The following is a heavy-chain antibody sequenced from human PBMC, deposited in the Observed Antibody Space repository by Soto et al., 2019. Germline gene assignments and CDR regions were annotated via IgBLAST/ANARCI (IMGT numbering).Heavy chain of an antibody. Sequence: EVQLVESGGGLVKPGGSLRLSCAASGFTFSSYSMNWVRQAPGKGLEWVSSISSSSSYIYYADSVKGRFTISRDNAKNSLYLQMNSLRAEDTAVYYCARLHYYGSGSLYYYYYGMDVWGQGTTVTVSS. V-gene: IGHV3-21*04. CDR2: ISSSSSYI. J-gene: IGHJ6*02. CDR1: GFTFSSYS. D-gene: IGHD3-10*01. CDR3: ARLHYYGSGSLYYYYYGMDV.